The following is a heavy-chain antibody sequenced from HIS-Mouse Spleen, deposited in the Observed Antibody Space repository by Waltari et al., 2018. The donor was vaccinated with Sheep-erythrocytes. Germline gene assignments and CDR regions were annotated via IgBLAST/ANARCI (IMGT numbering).Heavy chain of an antibody. CDR3: AKGAFDI. CDR2: KRWNSGSI. CDR1: GFTFDDYA. V-gene: IGHV3-9*01. Sequence: EVQLVESGGGLVQPGRSLRLSCAASGFTFDDYAMHWVRPAPGKGLEGVSGKRWNSGSIGYADSVKGRFTIARDNAKNSLYLQMNSLRAEDTALYYCAKGAFDIWGQGTMVTVSS. J-gene: IGHJ3*02.